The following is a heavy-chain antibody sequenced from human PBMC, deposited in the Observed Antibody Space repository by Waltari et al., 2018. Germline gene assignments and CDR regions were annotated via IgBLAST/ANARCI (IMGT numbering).Heavy chain of an antibody. Sequence: QLQLQESGPGLVKPSETLSLTCTVSGGSISSSSYYWGWPRQPPGKGLEWIGSIYYSGSTYYNPSLKSRVTISVDTSKNQFSLKLSSVTAADTAVYYCARRDGYGYYFDYWGQGTLVTVSS. J-gene: IGHJ4*02. CDR2: IYYSGST. CDR3: ARRDGYGYYFDY. D-gene: IGHD1-1*01. CDR1: GGSISSSSYY. V-gene: IGHV4-39*01.